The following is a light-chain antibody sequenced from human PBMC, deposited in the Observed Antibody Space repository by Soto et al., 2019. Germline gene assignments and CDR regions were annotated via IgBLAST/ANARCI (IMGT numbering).Light chain of an antibody. CDR1: SSDVGTYNY. CDR2: EVS. Sequence: QSALTQPASVSGSPGQSITISCTGTSSDVGTYNYVSWYQQHPGKVPKLMIYEVSNRPSGVSNRFSGSKSGNTASLTISGLQAEDEADYYCSSYTSSSTVVFGEGTKVTVL. V-gene: IGLV2-14*01. J-gene: IGLJ2*01. CDR3: SSYTSSSTVV.